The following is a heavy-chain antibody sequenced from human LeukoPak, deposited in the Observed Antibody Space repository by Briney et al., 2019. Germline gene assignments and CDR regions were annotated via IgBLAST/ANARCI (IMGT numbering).Heavy chain of an antibody. J-gene: IGHJ5*01. D-gene: IGHD3-16*01. CDR3: TRGGSWFDS. CDR1: GYMFVGYH. CDR2: VNPNNGDT. V-gene: IGHV1-2*02. Sequence: ASVKVSCKASGYMFVGYHMNWVRQAPGQGLEWMGWVNPNNGDTNYAPKFQGRVILIRDPSISTAYLELTSLKFDDTAVYYCTRGGSWFDSWGQGSLVTVSS.